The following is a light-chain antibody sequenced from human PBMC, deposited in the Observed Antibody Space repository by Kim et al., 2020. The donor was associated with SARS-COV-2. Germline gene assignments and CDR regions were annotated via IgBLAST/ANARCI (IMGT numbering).Light chain of an antibody. CDR1: QSISVW. CDR3: QQYKDYPLT. J-gene: IGKJ4*01. Sequence: AFVGDTVTITCRASQSISVWFAWYQQKEGKAPKLLIYKASNLESGVPSRFSGSASGTEFSLTISGLQPDDFATYYCQQYKDYPLTFGGGTKVDIK. CDR2: KAS. V-gene: IGKV1-5*03.